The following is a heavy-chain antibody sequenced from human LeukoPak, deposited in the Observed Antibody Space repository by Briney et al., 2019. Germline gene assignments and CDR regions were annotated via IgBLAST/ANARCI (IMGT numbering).Heavy chain of an antibody. Sequence: SSETLSLTCAVYGGSFSGYHWSWIRQPPGKGLEWIGEINHSGSTNYNPSLKSRVTISVDTSKNQFSLKLSSVTAADTAVYYCASRAGGTFDYWGQGTLVTVSS. V-gene: IGHV4-34*01. CDR2: INHSGST. D-gene: IGHD3-16*01. CDR3: ASRAGGTFDY. CDR1: GGSFSGYH. J-gene: IGHJ4*02.